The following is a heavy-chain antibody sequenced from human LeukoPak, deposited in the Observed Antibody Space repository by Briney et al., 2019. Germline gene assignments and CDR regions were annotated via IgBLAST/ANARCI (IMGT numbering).Heavy chain of an antibody. CDR3: AIAYESGSFYRAFAY. V-gene: IGHV3-43*02. D-gene: IGHD3-10*01. CDR1: GFNVAAYA. Sequence: PGGSLRLSCAASGFNVAAYAVYWVRQLPGKSLEWVSLISGDSDNRYSAASVKGRFTISRDNSKNSLYLQMNSLTAEDTALYYCAIAYESGSFYRAFAYWGQGALVTVSS. CDR2: ISGDSDNR. J-gene: IGHJ4*02.